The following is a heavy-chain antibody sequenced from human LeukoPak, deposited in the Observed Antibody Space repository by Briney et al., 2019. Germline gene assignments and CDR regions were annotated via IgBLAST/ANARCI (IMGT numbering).Heavy chain of an antibody. D-gene: IGHD1-26*01. CDR3: AKDQWELPSYFDY. Sequence: GRSLRLSCAASGFTFDDYAMSWVRQAPGKGLEWVSAISGSGGSTYYADSVKGRFTISRDSSKNTLYLQMNSLRAEDTAVYYCAKDQWELPSYFDYWGQGTLVTVSS. J-gene: IGHJ4*02. V-gene: IGHV3-23*01. CDR1: GFTFDDYA. CDR2: ISGSGGST.